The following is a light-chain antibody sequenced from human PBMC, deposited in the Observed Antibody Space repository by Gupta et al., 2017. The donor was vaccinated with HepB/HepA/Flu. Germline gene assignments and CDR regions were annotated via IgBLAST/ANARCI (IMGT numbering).Light chain of an antibody. V-gene: IGKV3-11*01. J-gene: IGKJ5*01. CDR2: DAS. CDR3: QQRSNWPPT. Sequence: IELTQSPATLSLSPGERATLSCRASQSVSSYLAWYQQKPGQAPRLLIYDASNRATGIPARFSGSGSRTEFTLTIRSLEPEDLAVYYCQQRSNWPPTFGQGTRLEIK. CDR1: QSVSSY.